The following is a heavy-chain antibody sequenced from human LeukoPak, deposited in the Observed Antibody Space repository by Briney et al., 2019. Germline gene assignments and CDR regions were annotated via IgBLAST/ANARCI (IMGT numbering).Heavy chain of an antibody. CDR1: GFTFSGYS. D-gene: IGHD1-26*01. V-gene: IGHV3-48*01. CDR2: ISSSSSAI. Sequence: PGGSLRLSCAASGFTFSGYSMNWVRQAPGKGLEWISYISSSSSAIYYADSVKGRFAISRDNAKDSLYPQMNSLRAEDTAIYYCARENWDLVAVPMDVWGKGTTVSVSS. CDR3: ARENWDLVAVPMDV. J-gene: IGHJ6*04.